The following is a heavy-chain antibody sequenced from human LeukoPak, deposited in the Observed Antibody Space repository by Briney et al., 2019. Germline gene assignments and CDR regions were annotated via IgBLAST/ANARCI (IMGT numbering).Heavy chain of an antibody. D-gene: IGHD1-7*01. CDR3: ARDDDWNYEDY. CDR2: IKQDGSEK. J-gene: IGHJ4*02. V-gene: IGHV3-7*01. CDR1: GFTFSSYW. Sequence: GGSLRLSCAASGFTFSSYWMHWVRQAPGKGLQWVANIKQDGSEKYYVDSVKGRFTISRDNAKKSLYLQMNSLRAEDTAVYYCARDDDWNYEDYWGQGTLVTVSS.